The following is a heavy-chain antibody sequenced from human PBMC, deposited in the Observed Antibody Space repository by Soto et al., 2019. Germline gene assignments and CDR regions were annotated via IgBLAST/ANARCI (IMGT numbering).Heavy chain of an antibody. J-gene: IGHJ6*02. Sequence: GGSLRLSCAASGFTFSSYWMSWVRQAPGKGLEWVANIKQDGSEKYYVDSVKGRFTISRDNAKNSLYLQMNSLRAEDTAVYYCARVGYCSSTSCSYYYGMDVWGQGTTVTVSS. D-gene: IGHD2-2*01. CDR2: IKQDGSEK. CDR1: GFTFSSYW. V-gene: IGHV3-7*03. CDR3: ARVGYCSSTSCSYYYGMDV.